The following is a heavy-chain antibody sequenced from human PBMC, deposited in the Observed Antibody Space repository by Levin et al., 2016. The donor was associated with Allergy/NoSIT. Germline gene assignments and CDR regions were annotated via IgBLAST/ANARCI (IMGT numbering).Heavy chain of an antibody. CDR3: ARVDLRWSNRRTIRGGEIDY. D-gene: IGHD4-23*01. V-gene: IGHV4-31*02. J-gene: IGHJ4*02. Sequence: WIRQPPGKGLEWIGYIYYSGSTYYNPSLKSRVTISVDTSKNQFSLKLSSVTAADTAVYYCARVDLRWSNRRTIRGGEIDYWGQGTLVTVSS. CDR2: IYYSGST.